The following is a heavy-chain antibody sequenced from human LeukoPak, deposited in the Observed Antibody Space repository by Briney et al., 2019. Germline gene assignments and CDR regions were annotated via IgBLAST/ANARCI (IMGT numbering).Heavy chain of an antibody. J-gene: IGHJ6*03. V-gene: IGHV3-23*01. CDR3: AKDRKNHDYSNSRLYYYYMDV. CDR2: ISGSGGST. Sequence: GGSLRLSCAASGFTFSSYAMSWVRQAPGKGLEWVSAISGSGGSTYYADSVKGRFTISRDNSKNTLYLQMNSLRAEDTAVYYCAKDRKNHDYSNSRLYYYYMDVWGKGTTVTVSS. D-gene: IGHD4-11*01. CDR1: GFTFSSYA.